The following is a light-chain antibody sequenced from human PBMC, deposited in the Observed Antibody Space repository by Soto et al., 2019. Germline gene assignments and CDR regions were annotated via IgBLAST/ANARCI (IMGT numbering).Light chain of an antibody. CDR1: QSVARD. CDR2: RAF. Sequence: EIVLTQSPGTLSLSPGETATLSCRASQSVARDLSWYQQKPGQAPRLLISRAFIGATGIPDRFSGSGSGTDFTLSSHRLEHEASSVYYCHKHTLPMYTFGPGTKVDIK. CDR3: HKHTLPMYT. V-gene: IGKV3-20*01. J-gene: IGKJ2*01.